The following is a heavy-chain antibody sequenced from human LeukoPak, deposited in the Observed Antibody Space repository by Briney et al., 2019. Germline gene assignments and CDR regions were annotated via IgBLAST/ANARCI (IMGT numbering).Heavy chain of an antibody. D-gene: IGHD3-9*01. V-gene: IGHV3-23*01. CDR3: AKDQAWLDYDILTGYYKD. CDR2: ISGSGGST. CDR1: GFTFSSYA. Sequence: GGSLRLSCAASGFTFSSYAMSWVRQAPGKGLEWVSAISGSGGSTYYADSVKGRFTISRDNSKNTLYLQMNSLRAEDTAVYYCAKDQAWLDYDILTGYYKDWGQGTLVTVSS. J-gene: IGHJ4*02.